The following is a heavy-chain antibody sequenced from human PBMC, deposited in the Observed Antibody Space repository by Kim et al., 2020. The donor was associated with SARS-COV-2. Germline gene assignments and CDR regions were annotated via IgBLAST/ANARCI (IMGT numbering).Heavy chain of an antibody. CDR1: GGSISSSSYY. D-gene: IGHD6-19*01. CDR3: ARRLGGWRNYGMDV. J-gene: IGHJ6*02. V-gene: IGHV4-39*01. Sequence: SETLSLTCTVSGGSISSSSYYWGWIRQPPGKGLEWIWSIYYSGSTYYNPSPKSRVTISVDTSKNQFSLKLSSVTAADTAVYYCARRLGGWRNYGMDVWGQGTTVTVSS. CDR2: IYYSGST.